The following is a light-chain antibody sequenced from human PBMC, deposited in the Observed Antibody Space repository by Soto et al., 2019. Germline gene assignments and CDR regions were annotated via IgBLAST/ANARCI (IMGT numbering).Light chain of an antibody. Sequence: DIQMTQSPSTLSASVGDRVTITCRASQSINSWLAWYQQKPGKAPNLLIYKASSLESGVPSRFSGSGSGTEFTLTISSLQPDDFATYYCQQYNSYWTCGQGTKVEIK. CDR3: QQYNSYWT. V-gene: IGKV1-5*03. CDR2: KAS. J-gene: IGKJ1*01. CDR1: QSINSW.